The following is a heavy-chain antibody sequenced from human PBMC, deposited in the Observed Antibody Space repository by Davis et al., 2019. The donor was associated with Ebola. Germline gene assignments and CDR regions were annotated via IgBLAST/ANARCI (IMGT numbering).Heavy chain of an antibody. CDR1: DGSFSGYY. CDR3: ARHSPDYYYDSSGYYGARPCWFDP. CDR2: ISHSGST. Sequence: SETLSLTCAVYDGSFSGYYWSWIRQPPGKGLEWIGEISHSGSTYYNPSLKSRVTISVDTSKNQFSLKLSSVTAADTAVYYCARHSPDYYYDSSGYYGARPCWFDPWGQGTLVTVSS. J-gene: IGHJ5*02. V-gene: IGHV4-34*01. D-gene: IGHD3-22*01.